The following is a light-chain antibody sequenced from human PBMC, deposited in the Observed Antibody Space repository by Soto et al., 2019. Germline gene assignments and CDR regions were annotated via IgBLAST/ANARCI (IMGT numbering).Light chain of an antibody. CDR2: GAA. Sequence: EIVLTQSPGTLSLSPGERATLSCRATESVDSNYLAWYQQKPGQAPRLLIYGAASRATGTPDRFSGSGSGTDFILTISRLDPEDSAVYYCQHYSDSPQTFGQGTKVEIK. CDR3: QHYSDSPQT. V-gene: IGKV3-20*01. J-gene: IGKJ1*01. CDR1: ESVDSNY.